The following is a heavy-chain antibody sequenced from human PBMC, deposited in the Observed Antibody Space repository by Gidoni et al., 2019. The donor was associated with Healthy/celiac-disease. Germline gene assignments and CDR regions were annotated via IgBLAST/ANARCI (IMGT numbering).Heavy chain of an antibody. D-gene: IGHD2-2*01. Sequence: QVQLVQSGAEVKKPGSSVNVSCKASGGTFSSYATSWVRQAPGQGLEWMGGIIPIFGTANYAQKFQGRVTITADESTSTAYMELSSLRSEDTAVYYCARDIVVGQGHDYFDYWGQGTLVTVSS. CDR2: IIPIFGTA. J-gene: IGHJ4*02. CDR3: ARDIVVGQGHDYFDY. V-gene: IGHV1-69*01. CDR1: GGTFSSYA.